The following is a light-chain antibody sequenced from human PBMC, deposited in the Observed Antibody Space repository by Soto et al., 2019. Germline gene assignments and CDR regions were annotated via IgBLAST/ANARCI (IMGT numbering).Light chain of an antibody. Sequence: QSVLTQPPSASGSPRLSVTISCTGTSSDVGAYNYVSWYQQHPGTAPKLMIYEVSNRPSGVSNRFSGSKSGNTASLTISGLQAEDEADYYCSSYPSSSTRYVFGTGTKVTVL. CDR1: SSDVGAYNY. CDR2: EVS. CDR3: SSYPSSSTRYV. V-gene: IGLV2-14*01. J-gene: IGLJ1*01.